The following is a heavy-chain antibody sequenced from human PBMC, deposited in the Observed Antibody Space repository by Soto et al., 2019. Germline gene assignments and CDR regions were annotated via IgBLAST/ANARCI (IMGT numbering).Heavy chain of an antibody. D-gene: IGHD2-15*01. V-gene: IGHV4-31*03. Sequence: SETLSLTCTVSGGSISSGGYYWNWIRQHPGKGLEWIGYIYYSGSTYYNPSLKSRLTISVDTSKNQFSLKLSSVTAADTAVYYCARGSTRAAERFGYWGQGTLVTVSS. CDR3: ARGSTRAAERFGY. CDR1: GGSISSGGYY. CDR2: IYYSGST. J-gene: IGHJ4*02.